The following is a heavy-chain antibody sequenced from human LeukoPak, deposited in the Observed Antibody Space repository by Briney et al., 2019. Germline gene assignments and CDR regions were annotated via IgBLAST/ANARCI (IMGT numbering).Heavy chain of an antibody. D-gene: IGHD3-16*02. J-gene: IGHJ4*02. CDR1: GLTFSGQW. Sequence: GGSLRLSCVASGLTFSGQWLNWVRQAPGQGLEWVANIKHDGREKYYVDSVKGRFTISRDDGQNSLSLHMNSVRAEDTAVYYCGYTNNFYHWGQGALVVVSS. V-gene: IGHV3-7*01. CDR3: GYTNNFYH. CDR2: IKHDGREK.